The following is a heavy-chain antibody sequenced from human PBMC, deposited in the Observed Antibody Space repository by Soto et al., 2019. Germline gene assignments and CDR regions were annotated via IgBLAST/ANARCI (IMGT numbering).Heavy chain of an antibody. J-gene: IGHJ2*01. CDR2: IYWDDDK. D-gene: IGHD2-8*01. CDR3: AHAKIFYFAWSFDI. V-gene: IGHV2-5*02. Sequence: HITLKESGPTLVKPTQTLTLTCTFSGFSLTTYGAGVCWIRQPPGKAPEWLALIYWDDDKRYSPSLKNRLTITKDTSKNQVVLTLTNMDPVDTAPYYCAHAKIFYFAWSFDIWGRGTLVTASS. CDR1: GFSLTTYGAG.